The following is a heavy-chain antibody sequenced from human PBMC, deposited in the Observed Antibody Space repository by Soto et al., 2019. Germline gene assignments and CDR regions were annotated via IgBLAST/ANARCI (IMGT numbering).Heavy chain of an antibody. V-gene: IGHV4-39*01. D-gene: IGHD3-3*02. CDR3: ARLPSRHLVDY. CDR2: MFYGVST. Sequence: PSETMSLTCTVSGRSINSSGYYWGWIRQPPGKGLEWIGSMFYGVSTYYNPSLKSRVTVSVDTSKNQFSLNLRSVTAADTAVYYCARLPSRHLVDYWGQGTLVTVSS. J-gene: IGHJ4*02. CDR1: GRSINSSGYY.